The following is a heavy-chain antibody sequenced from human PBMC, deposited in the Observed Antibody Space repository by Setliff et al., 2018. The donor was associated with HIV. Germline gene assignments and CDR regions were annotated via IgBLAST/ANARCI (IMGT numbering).Heavy chain of an antibody. D-gene: IGHD1-1*01. CDR2: INWNGGST. CDR3: AKSGVRPHPSHDYYYYGMDV. J-gene: IGHJ6*02. CDR1: GFTFDDYG. V-gene: IGHV3-20*04. Sequence: PGESLKISCAASGFTFDDYGMSWVRQAPGKGLEWVSGINWNGGSTGYADSVKGRFTISRDNAKNSLYLQMNSLTDEDTAWYYCAKSGVRPHPSHDYYYYGMDVWGQGTTVTSP.